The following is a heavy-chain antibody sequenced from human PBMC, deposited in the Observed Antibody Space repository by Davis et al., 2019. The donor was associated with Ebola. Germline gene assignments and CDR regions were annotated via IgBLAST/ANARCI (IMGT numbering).Heavy chain of an antibody. CDR1: GGTFRSYA. CDR3: AREDIVVVVAATDYYYYGMDV. D-gene: IGHD2-15*01. J-gene: IGHJ6*02. Sequence: SVTVSCKASGGTFRSYAISWVRQAPGQGLEWMGGIIPIFGTANYAQKFQGRVTITRDTSASTVYMELSSLRSEDTAVYYCAREDIVVVVAATDYYYYGMDVWGQGTTVTVSS. CDR2: IIPIFGTA. V-gene: IGHV1-69*05.